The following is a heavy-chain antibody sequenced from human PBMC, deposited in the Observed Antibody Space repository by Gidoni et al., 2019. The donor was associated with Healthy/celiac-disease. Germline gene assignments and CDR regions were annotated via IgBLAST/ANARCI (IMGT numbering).Heavy chain of an antibody. D-gene: IGHD3-10*01. CDR1: GFTFSSDD. V-gene: IGHV3-23*01. CDR3: APGPRITMVRGVRDGMDV. CDR2: ISCSGGST. Sequence: EVQLLESGGGLVQPGGSLRLSWEASGFTFSSDDLSWVRQATGKGLELVSAISCSGGSTYYADSVNGRFTISRDNSKNTLFLQMNSLRAEDTAVYYCAPGPRITMVRGVRDGMDVWGQGTTVTVSS. J-gene: IGHJ6*02.